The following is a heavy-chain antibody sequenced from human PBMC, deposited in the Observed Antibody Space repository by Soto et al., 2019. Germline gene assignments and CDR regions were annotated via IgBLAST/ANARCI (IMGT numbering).Heavy chain of an antibody. CDR1: GGSISSYY. D-gene: IGHD6-13*01. V-gene: IGHV4-59*12. J-gene: IGHJ5*02. CDR3: ARELTFSDSSSFPRWFDP. Sequence: SETLSLTCTVSGGSISSYYWSWIRQPPGKGLEWIGHIYYSGSTNYNPSLKSRVTISVDTSKNQFSLKLSSVTAADTAVYYCARELTFSDSSSFPRWFDPWGQGPLVTVSS. CDR2: IYYSGST.